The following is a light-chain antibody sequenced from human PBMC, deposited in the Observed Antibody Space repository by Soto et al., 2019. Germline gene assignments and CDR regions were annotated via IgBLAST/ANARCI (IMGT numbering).Light chain of an antibody. CDR1: QSVSSSY. Sequence: EIVLTQSPGTLSLSPGERATLSCRASQSVSSSYLAWYQQKPGQAPRLLIYGASSWAPGIPDRFSGSGSGTHFTLTISRLEPEDFAVCYCQQYGSSQGTFGQGTKVEIK. V-gene: IGKV3-20*01. CDR2: GAS. CDR3: QQYGSSQGT. J-gene: IGKJ1*01.